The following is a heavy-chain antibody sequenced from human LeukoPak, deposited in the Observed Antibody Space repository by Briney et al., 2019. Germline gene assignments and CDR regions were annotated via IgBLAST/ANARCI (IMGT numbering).Heavy chain of an antibody. CDR2: IYSGGST. Sequence: GGSLRLSCAASGFTVSSNSMSWVRQAPGKGLEWVSVIYSGGSTYYADSVKGRFTLSRDNSKNTLYLQMNSLRAEDTAVFYCAKGGARLHSYYFDYWGQGTLVTVSS. CDR3: AKGGARLHSYYFDY. D-gene: IGHD1-26*01. CDR1: GFTVSSNS. J-gene: IGHJ4*02. V-gene: IGHV3-66*01.